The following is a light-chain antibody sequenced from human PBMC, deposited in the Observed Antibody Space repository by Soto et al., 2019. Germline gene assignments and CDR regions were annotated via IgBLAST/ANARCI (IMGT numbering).Light chain of an antibody. CDR2: ANT. V-gene: IGLV1-40*01. Sequence: QSVLAQPPSVSGAPGQRVTISCTGSSSNIGAGHDVHWYQQLPGTAPKLVIYANTNRPSGVPDRFSGSKSGTSASLAITGLQTEDEADYYCQSYDSSLSGSGVFGGGTQLTVL. J-gene: IGLJ3*02. CDR3: QSYDSSLSGSGV. CDR1: SSNIGAGHD.